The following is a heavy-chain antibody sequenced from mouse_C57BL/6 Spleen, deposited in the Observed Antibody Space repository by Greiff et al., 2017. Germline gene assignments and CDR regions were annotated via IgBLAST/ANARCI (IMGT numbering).Heavy chain of an antibody. D-gene: IGHD1-1*01. Sequence: QVQLQQSGAELARPGASVKLSCKASGYTFTSYGISWVKQRTGQGLEWIGEIYPRSGNTYYNEKFKGKATLTADKSSSTAYMELRSLTSEDSAVYFCARSGGSSPFAYWGQGTLVTVSA. CDR1: GYTFTSYG. V-gene: IGHV1-81*01. J-gene: IGHJ3*01. CDR2: IYPRSGNT. CDR3: ARSGGSSPFAY.